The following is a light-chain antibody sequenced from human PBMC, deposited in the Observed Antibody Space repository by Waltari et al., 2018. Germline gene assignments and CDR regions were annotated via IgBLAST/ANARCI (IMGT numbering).Light chain of an antibody. V-gene: IGKV1-12*01. Sequence: DIQMTQSPSSLSESVGDTVTITCRASQSISSWLDWYQQKPGKAPKLLIYKASSLQSGVPSRFSGSGSGTEFTLTISSLQPEDFATYYCLQYSSSSPPYSFGQGTKVEIK. CDR2: KAS. CDR3: LQYSSSSPPYS. CDR1: QSISSW. J-gene: IGKJ2*03.